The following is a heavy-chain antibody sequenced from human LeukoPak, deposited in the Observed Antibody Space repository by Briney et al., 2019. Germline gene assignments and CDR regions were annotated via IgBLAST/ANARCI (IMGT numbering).Heavy chain of an antibody. D-gene: IGHD2-8*01. CDR1: GGSISSSSYY. CDR3: ARNHAIYYYMDV. V-gene: IGHV4-39*07. J-gene: IGHJ6*03. Sequence: NPSETLSLTCTVSGGSISSSSYYWGWIRQPPGKGLEWIGSIYYSGSTYYNPSLKSRVTISVDTSKNQFSLKLSSVTAADTAVYYCARNHAIYYYMDVWGKGTTVTVSS. CDR2: IYYSGST.